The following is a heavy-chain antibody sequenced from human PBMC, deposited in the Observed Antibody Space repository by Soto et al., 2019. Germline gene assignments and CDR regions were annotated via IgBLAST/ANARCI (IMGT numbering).Heavy chain of an antibody. CDR1: GFTFSSYS. D-gene: IGHD6-19*01. J-gene: IGHJ5*02. CDR3: ARDAVALGRSRWFDP. Sequence: PGGSLRLSCAASGFTFSSYSMNWVRQAPGKGLEWVSYISSSSSTIYYADSVKGRFTISRDNAKNSLYLQMNSLRAEDTAVYYCARDAVALGRSRWFDPWGQGTLVTVSS. CDR2: ISSSSSTI. V-gene: IGHV3-48*01.